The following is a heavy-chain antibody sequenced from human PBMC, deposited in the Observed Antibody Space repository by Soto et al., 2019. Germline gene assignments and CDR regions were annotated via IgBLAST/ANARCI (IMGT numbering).Heavy chain of an antibody. CDR3: ATYSSGWYGIFDY. V-gene: IGHV1-24*01. Sequence: ASVKGSCKVFGYTLPELYIHWVRQAPGKGLEWMGGFDPEDGETIYAQKFQGRVTMTEDTSTDTAYMELSSLRSEDTAVYYCATYSSGWYGIFDYWGQGTLVTVSS. D-gene: IGHD6-19*01. CDR1: GYTLPELY. CDR2: FDPEDGET. J-gene: IGHJ4*02.